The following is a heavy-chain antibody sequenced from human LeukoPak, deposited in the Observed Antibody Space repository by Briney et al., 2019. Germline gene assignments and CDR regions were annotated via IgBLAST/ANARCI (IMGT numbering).Heavy chain of an antibody. D-gene: IGHD4-17*01. J-gene: IGHJ4*02. CDR2: ISGSGGST. CDR3: AKLAGDYGYYFDY. Sequence: GGSLRLSCAASGFTFADHAMSWVRQAPGKGLEWVSAISGSGGSTYYADSVKGRFTISRDNSKNTLYLQMNSLRAEDTAVYYCAKLAGDYGYYFDYWGQGTLVTVSS. CDR1: GFTFADHA. V-gene: IGHV3-23*01.